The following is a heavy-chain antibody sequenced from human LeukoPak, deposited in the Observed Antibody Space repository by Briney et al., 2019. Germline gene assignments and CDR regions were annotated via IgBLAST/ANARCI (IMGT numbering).Heavy chain of an antibody. J-gene: IGHJ6*03. D-gene: IGHD1-26*01. CDR3: ATKWDLRGAYYMDV. CDR1: FFICSSYW. V-gene: IGHV3-74*01. CDR2: ISSDGGDT. Sequence: GGSLRLSCAASFFICSSYWRYGVRQAPGKGLVWVSRISSDGGDTIYADSVKGRFTILRDNANNTLYLQMNSLRGGIRSLHHCATKWDLRGAYYMDVWGKGTTVTVSS.